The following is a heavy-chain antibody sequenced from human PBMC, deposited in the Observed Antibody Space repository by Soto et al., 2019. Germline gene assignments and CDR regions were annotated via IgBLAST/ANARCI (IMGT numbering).Heavy chain of an antibody. CDR1: GFTFSSYA. Sequence: SGGSLRLSCAASGFTFSSYAMSWVRQAPGKGLEWVSAISGSGGSTYYADSVKGRFTISRDNSKNTLYLQMNSLRAEDTAVYYCAKDGVPRYDSFFMDVWGQGTTVTVSS. D-gene: IGHD3-22*01. J-gene: IGHJ6*02. V-gene: IGHV3-23*01. CDR3: AKDGVPRYDSFFMDV. CDR2: ISGSGGST.